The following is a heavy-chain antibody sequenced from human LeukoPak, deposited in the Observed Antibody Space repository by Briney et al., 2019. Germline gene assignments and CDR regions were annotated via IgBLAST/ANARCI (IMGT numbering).Heavy chain of an antibody. CDR2: IYYSGST. D-gene: IGHD6-13*01. J-gene: IGHJ4*02. CDR1: GASISSYY. V-gene: IGHV4-59*01. CDR3: AREGVAGTGLDY. Sequence: SETLSLTCTVSGASISSYYWTWVRQSPGKGLEWIGYIYYSGSTNYNPSLSGRVTVSIDTSKNQFSLKLTSVTAADTAVYYCAREGVAGTGLDYWGQGTLVTVSS.